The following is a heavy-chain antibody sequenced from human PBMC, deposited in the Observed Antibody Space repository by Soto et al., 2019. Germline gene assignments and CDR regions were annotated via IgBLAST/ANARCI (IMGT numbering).Heavy chain of an antibody. V-gene: IGHV4-34*01. CDR2: INHSGST. CDR3: ARVGCTNGVCFFYYYGMDV. J-gene: IGHJ6*02. D-gene: IGHD2-8*01. Sequence: SETLSLTCAVYGGSFSGYYLSWIRQPPGKGLEWIGEINHSGSTNYNSSLKSRVTISVDTSKNQFSLKLSSVTAADTAVYYCARVGCTNGVCFFYYYGMDVWGQGTTVTVSS. CDR1: GGSFSGYY.